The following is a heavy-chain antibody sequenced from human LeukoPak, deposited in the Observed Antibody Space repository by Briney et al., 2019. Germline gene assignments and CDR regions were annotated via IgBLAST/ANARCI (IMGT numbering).Heavy chain of an antibody. Sequence: PGRSLRLSCAASGFTFSSYGMHWVRQAPGKGLEWVAVISYDGSNKYYADSVKGRFTISRDNSKNTLYLQMNSLRAEDTAVYYCAKDLASAAAAPYDAFDIWGQGTMVTVSS. D-gene: IGHD6-13*01. CDR1: GFTFSSYG. J-gene: IGHJ3*02. CDR3: AKDLASAAAAPYDAFDI. V-gene: IGHV3-30*18. CDR2: ISYDGSNK.